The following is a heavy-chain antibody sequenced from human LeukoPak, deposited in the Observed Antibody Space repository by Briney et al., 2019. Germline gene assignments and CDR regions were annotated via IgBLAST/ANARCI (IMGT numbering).Heavy chain of an antibody. D-gene: IGHD3-10*01. CDR1: GGSVTDYY. CDR2: IYYSGST. CDR3: ARDKSRTYGSADAFDI. J-gene: IGHJ3*02. Sequence: SETLSLTCTVSGGSVTDYYWSWIRQSPGKGLEWIGSIYYSGSTYYNPSLKSRVTMSVDTSKNQFSLKLSSVTAADTAVYYCARDKSRTYGSADAFDIWGQGTMVTVSS. V-gene: IGHV4-59*02.